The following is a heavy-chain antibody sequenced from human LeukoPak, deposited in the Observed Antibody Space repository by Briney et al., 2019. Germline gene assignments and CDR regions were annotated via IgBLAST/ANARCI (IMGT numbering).Heavy chain of an antibody. D-gene: IGHD5-24*01. CDR3: ARDRRDGYNYVGY. J-gene: IGHJ4*02. CDR2: VSYSGST. Sequence: SETLSLTCTVSGGSISSSSYYWGWIRQPPGKGLEWIGYVSYSGSTDYNPSLKSRVTISVDTSKNQFSLRLNSVTAADTAVYYCARDRRDGYNYVGYWGPGTLVTVSS. V-gene: IGHV4-61*01. CDR1: GGSISSSSYY.